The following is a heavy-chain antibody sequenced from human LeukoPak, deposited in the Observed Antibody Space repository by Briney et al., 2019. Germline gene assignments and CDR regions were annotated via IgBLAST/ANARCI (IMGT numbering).Heavy chain of an antibody. D-gene: IGHD3-10*01. V-gene: IGHV3-33*01. CDR3: ARGPVWFGELLDLDY. J-gene: IGHJ4*02. CDR2: IWYDGSNK. CDR1: GFTFSSYG. Sequence: GGSLRLSCAASGFTFSSYGMHWVRQAPGKGLEWVAVIWYDGSNKYYADSVKGRFTISRDNSKNTLYLQMNSLRAEDTAVYYCARGPVWFGELLDLDYWGQGTLVTVSS.